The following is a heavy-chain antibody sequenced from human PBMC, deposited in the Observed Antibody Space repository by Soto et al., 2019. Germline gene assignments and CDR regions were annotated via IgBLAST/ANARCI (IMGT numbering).Heavy chain of an antibody. J-gene: IGHJ6*02. Sequence: GSVKVSCKASGYSFTDYHIHWVRQAPGQGLEWLGRINPKSGGTSTAQKFQGWVTMTTDTSISTASMELTRLTSDDTAIYYCARGDSTDCSNGVCSFFYNHDMDVWGQGTTVTVSS. CDR2: INPKSGGT. CDR3: ARGDSTDCSNGVCSFFYNHDMDV. CDR1: GYSFTDYH. D-gene: IGHD2-8*01. V-gene: IGHV1-2*04.